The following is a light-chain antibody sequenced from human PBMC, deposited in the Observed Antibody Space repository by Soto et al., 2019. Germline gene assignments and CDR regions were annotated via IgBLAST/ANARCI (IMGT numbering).Light chain of an antibody. CDR2: DSS. CDR3: QQRNNWPT. J-gene: IGKJ4*01. Sequence: IVLTQSPATLSLSPGERATLSCRASQSVRSSLAWYQQKPGQPPRLLIHDSSNRATGVPARFSGSGSGTDFTLTISSLEPEDFALYFCQQRNNWPTFGGGTRVEIK. V-gene: IGKV3-11*01. CDR1: QSVRSS.